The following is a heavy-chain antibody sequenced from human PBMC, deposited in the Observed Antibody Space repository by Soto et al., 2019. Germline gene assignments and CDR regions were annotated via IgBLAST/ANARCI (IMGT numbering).Heavy chain of an antibody. V-gene: IGHV3-30*04. CDR2: LSLDGSNK. CDR1: GFTFSSFV. J-gene: IGHJ4*02. Sequence: GGSLRLSCAASGFTFSSFVMHWVRQAPGKGLEWVAALSLDGSNKNYADSVKGRFTISRDNSKSTLYLQMNSLTIEDTAVYYCAEDSYYHDSTGYYIFDYWGQGTLVTVS. D-gene: IGHD3-22*01. CDR3: AEDSYYHDSTGYYIFDY.